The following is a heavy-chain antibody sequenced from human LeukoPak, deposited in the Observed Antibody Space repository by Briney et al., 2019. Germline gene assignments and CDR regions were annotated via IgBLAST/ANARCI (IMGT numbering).Heavy chain of an antibody. CDR2: ITHGGST. CDR3: ARGVLLYGDSCVFDI. V-gene: IGHV4-39*07. J-gene: IGHJ3*02. CDR1: GGSISSSSYY. Sequence: SETLSLTCTVSGGSISSSSYYWTWIRQPPGKGLEWIGEITHGGSTNYNPSLNSRVTIIDTSKNQFSLKLSSVTAADTAVYYCARGVLLYGDSCVFDIWGQGTMVTVSS. D-gene: IGHD4-17*01.